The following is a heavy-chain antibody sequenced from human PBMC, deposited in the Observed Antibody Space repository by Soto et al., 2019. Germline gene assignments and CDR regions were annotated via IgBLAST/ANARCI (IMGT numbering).Heavy chain of an antibody. Sequence: EVQLVESGGGLVQPGGSLRLSCAASGFTFSSYEMNWVRQAPGKGLEWVSYISSSGSTIYYADSVKGRFTISRDNAKNSLYLQMNSLRAEDTALYYCAMTRTTVTTNDDFDIWGPGTMVTVSS. CDR1: GFTFSSYE. CDR2: ISSSGSTI. D-gene: IGHD4-17*01. CDR3: AMTRTTVTTNDDFDI. J-gene: IGHJ3*02. V-gene: IGHV3-48*03.